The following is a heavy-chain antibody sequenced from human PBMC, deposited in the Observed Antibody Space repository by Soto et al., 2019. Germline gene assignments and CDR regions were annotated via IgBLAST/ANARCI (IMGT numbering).Heavy chain of an antibody. CDR1: GFTFSVYA. CDR3: AKEGGDRRFGFDY. Sequence: EVQLSESGGGLVQPGGSLRLSCAASGFTFSVYAMSWVRQAPGKGLEWVSGISNSDDGTYYADSVKGRFTISRDDSKNALYLQMNSLRGDDTAVYYCAKEGGDRRFGFDYWGQGTLVTVSS. CDR2: ISNSDDGT. D-gene: IGHD4-17*01. V-gene: IGHV3-23*01. J-gene: IGHJ4*02.